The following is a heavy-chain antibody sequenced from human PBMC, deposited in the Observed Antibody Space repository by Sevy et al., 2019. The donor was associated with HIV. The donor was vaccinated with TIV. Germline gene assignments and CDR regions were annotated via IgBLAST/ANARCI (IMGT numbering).Heavy chain of an antibody. V-gene: IGHV3-7*01. CDR3: VRAIATVDSF. J-gene: IGHJ4*02. D-gene: IGHD6-13*01. CDR2: INQDATAN. Sequence: GGSLRLSCVASGFKFNSYWMLWVRQALGKGLEWVANINQDATANFYADSVRGRFIISRDNVRNSVSLQMNILRVEDTALYYCVRAIATVDSFWGQGTLVTVSS. CDR1: GFKFNSYW.